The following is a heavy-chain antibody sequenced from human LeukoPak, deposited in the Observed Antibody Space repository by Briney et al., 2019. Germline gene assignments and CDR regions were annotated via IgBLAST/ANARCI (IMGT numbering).Heavy chain of an antibody. V-gene: IGHV3-74*01. D-gene: IGHD1-26*01. Sequence: PGGSLRLSCAASGFTFSRYYMHWVRQAPGKGLEWVSRIKADGSETKYADSVKGRFTGSRDNAQNTLYRQRNSLRDEDTAVSHCARESFNGCGSYAYWGEGALVTVSS. CDR1: GFTFSRYY. CDR2: IKADGSET. CDR3: ARESFNGCGSYAY. J-gene: IGHJ4*02.